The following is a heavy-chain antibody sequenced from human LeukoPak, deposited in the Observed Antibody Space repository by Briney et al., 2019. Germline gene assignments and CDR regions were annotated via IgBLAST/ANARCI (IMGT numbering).Heavy chain of an antibody. CDR1: GDSISSYY. CDR2: LYTSVST. CDR3: ARDNRYFGLGDY. V-gene: IGHV4-4*07. D-gene: IGHD3-9*01. J-gene: IGHJ4*02. Sequence: PSETLSLTCTVSGDSISSYYWSWIRQPAGKGLEWIGRLYTSVSTNYNPPLKSRVTMSVDTSKHQFPLKLNSVTAEHTSVQYCARDNRYFGLGDYWGQGTLVTVSS.